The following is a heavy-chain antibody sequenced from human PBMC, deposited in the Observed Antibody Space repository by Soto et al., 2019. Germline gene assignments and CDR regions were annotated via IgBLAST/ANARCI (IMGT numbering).Heavy chain of an antibody. CDR2: ISGSGGSI. Sequence: EVQLLESGGGLVQPGGSLRLSCAASGFTFSTYAMNWVRQAPGNGLEWVSAISGSGGSIHYADSVKGRFTISRDNSKKTLYLQRNSLRDEDTGVYHCVKGYWKGDVWGQGTRVTVSS. J-gene: IGHJ6*01. CDR3: VKGYWKGDV. V-gene: IGHV3-23*01. D-gene: IGHD1-1*01. CDR1: GFTFSTYA.